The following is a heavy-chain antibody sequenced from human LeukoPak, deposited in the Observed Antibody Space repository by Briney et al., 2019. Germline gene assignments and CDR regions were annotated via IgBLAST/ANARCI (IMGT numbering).Heavy chain of an antibody. CDR1: GFTFRNYG. J-gene: IGHJ3*01. Sequence: GGSLRLSCGASGFTFRNYGMHWVRQAPGKGLEWVAIIWYDGSKKYYADSVKGRFTISRDNSKNTLYLQMNSLRVEDTAVYYCARSHPRTSVFDFGGQGTMVTLSS. CDR2: IWYDGSKK. CDR3: ARSHPRTSVFDF. V-gene: IGHV3-33*01. D-gene: IGHD5/OR15-5a*01.